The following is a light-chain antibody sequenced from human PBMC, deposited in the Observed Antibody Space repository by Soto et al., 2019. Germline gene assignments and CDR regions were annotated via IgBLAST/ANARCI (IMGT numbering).Light chain of an antibody. Sequence: EIVMTQSPAPLSVSPGERVTLSCRASRSVRSNLAWYQQKPGQAPRLLISGASTRATGITDRFSGSGSGTECTLTINSLQSEDVAVYYCQQYNYWPGTLGQGTKVDIK. CDR3: QQYNYWPGT. V-gene: IGKV3-15*01. CDR1: RSVRSN. CDR2: GAS. J-gene: IGKJ1*01.